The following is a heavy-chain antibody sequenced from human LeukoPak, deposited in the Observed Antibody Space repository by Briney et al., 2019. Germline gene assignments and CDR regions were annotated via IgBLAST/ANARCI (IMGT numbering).Heavy chain of an antibody. CDR2: IYHTGNT. Sequence: PSVTLSLTCAVSGYSISSDYYWGCIRQPPGKGLEWIGSIYHTGNTYYRPSLKSRITMSVDTSKNQFSLKLRSVTAADTAVYYCARVDYSDSSTYPGNWYFDLWGRGTLVTVSS. D-gene: IGHD3-22*01. CDR3: ARVDYSDSSTYPGNWYFDL. CDR1: GYSISSDYY. V-gene: IGHV4-38-2*01. J-gene: IGHJ2*01.